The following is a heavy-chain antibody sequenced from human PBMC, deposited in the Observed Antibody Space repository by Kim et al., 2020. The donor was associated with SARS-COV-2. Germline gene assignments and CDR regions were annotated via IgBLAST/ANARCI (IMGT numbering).Heavy chain of an antibody. Sequence: SVKVSCKASGGTFSSYAISWVRQAPGQGLEWMGGIIPIFGTANYAQKFQGRVTITADESTSTAYMELSSLRSEDTAVYYCASTYSSSWVFDYWGQGTLVTVSS. CDR3: ASTYSSSWVFDY. V-gene: IGHV1-69*13. D-gene: IGHD6-13*01. CDR1: GGTFSSYA. J-gene: IGHJ4*02. CDR2: IIPIFGTA.